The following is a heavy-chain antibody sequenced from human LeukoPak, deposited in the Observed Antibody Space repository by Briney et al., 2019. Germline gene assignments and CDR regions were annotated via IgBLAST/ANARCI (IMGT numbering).Heavy chain of an antibody. D-gene: IGHD3-9*01. CDR2: ISAYNGNT. CDR3: ARRVANYDILTGYSPFAFDI. J-gene: IGHJ3*02. V-gene: IGHV1-18*01. CDR1: GYAFTSYG. Sequence: EASVKVSCKASGYAFTSYGISWVRQAPGQGLEWMGWISAYNGNTNYAQKLQGRVTMTTDTSTSTAYMELRSLRSDDTAVYYCARRVANYDILTGYSPFAFDIWGQGTMVTVSS.